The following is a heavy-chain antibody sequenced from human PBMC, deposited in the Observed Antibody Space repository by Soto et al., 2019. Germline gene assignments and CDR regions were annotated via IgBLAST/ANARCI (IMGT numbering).Heavy chain of an antibody. D-gene: IGHD2-15*01. Sequence: QVQLVESGGGVVQPGRSLRLSCAASGFTFSSYAMHWVRQAPGKGLEWVAVISYDGSNKYYADSVKGRFTISRDNSKNTLYLQRNSLRAEDTAVYYCARAKRYCSGGSCYSLDYWGQGTLVTVSS. V-gene: IGHV3-30-3*01. CDR2: ISYDGSNK. CDR3: ARAKRYCSGGSCYSLDY. CDR1: GFTFSSYA. J-gene: IGHJ4*02.